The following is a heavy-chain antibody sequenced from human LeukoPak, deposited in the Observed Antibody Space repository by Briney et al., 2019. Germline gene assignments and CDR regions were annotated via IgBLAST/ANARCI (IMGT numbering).Heavy chain of an antibody. CDR3: AASRTSYKSPYYFDY. J-gene: IGHJ4*02. V-gene: IGHV3-21*01. CDR2: ISSSSSSI. Sequence: GSLRLSCAASGFTFSGYTMSWVRQAPGKGLEWVSSISSSSSSIYYADSVKGRFTISRDNAKNSLSLQMNTLRAEDTAVYYCAASRTSYKSPYYFDYWGQGTLVTVSS. CDR1: GFTFSGYT. D-gene: IGHD2-2*01.